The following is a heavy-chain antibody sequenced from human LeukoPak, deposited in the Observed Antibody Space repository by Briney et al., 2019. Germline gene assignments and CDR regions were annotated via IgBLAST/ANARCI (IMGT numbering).Heavy chain of an antibody. CDR2: NYHSGIT. D-gene: IGHD3-9*01. CDR3: ARLQYYDLLTGHSKYLFDY. CDR1: GGSISSGGYY. Sequence: SETLSLTCTVSGGSISSGGYYWNWIRQHPGKGLEWIGCNYHSGITYYNPSLKSRVTISVDMSKNQFSLKLNSVTAADTAVYYCARLQYYDLLTGHSKYLFDYWGQGTLVTVSS. V-gene: IGHV4-31*03. J-gene: IGHJ4*02.